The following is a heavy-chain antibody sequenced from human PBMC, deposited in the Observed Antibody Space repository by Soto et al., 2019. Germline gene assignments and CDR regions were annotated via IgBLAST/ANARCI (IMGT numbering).Heavy chain of an antibody. D-gene: IGHD5-18*01. CDR1: GGSFSGYY. CDR2: INHSGST. V-gene: IGHV4-34*01. J-gene: IGHJ4*02. Sequence: SETLSLTCAVYGGSFSGYYWSWIRQPPGKGLEWIGEINHSGSTNYNPSLKSRVTISVDTSKNQFSLKLSSVTAADTAVYYCARVTIGVADYWGQGTLVTV. CDR3: ARVTIGVADY.